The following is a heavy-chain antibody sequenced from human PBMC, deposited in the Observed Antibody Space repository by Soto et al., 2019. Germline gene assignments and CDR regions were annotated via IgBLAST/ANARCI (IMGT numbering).Heavy chain of an antibody. CDR1: GYTFTSYY. Sequence: QVQLVQSGAEVKKPGASVKVSCKASGYTFTSYYMHWVRQAPGQGLEWMGRINPSGGSTSYAQKFKGRVTMTRDTSTSTVYMELSSLRSEDTAVYYCARVRDFWSGYYDYYYYGMDVWGQGTTVTVSS. CDR2: INPSGGST. D-gene: IGHD3-3*01. V-gene: IGHV1-46*01. CDR3: ARVRDFWSGYYDYYYYGMDV. J-gene: IGHJ6*02.